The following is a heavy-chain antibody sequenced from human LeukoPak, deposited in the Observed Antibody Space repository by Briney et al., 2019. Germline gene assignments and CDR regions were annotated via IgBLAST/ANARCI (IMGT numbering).Heavy chain of an antibody. CDR3: ARASGIAAADDAFDI. CDR1: GGSISDLKW. V-gene: IGHV4-4*02. D-gene: IGHD6-13*01. J-gene: IGHJ3*02. CDR2: INHSGST. Sequence: SGTLSLTCAVSGGSISDLKWWSWVRQSPGKGLEWIGEINHSGSTNYNPSLKSRVTISVDTSKNQFSLKLSSVTAADTAVYYCARASGIAAADDAFDIWGQGTMVTVSS.